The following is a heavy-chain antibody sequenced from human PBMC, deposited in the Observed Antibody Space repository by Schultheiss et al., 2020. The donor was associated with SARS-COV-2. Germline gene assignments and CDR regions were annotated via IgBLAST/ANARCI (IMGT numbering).Heavy chain of an antibody. D-gene: IGHD3-22*01. V-gene: IGHV3-NL1*01. CDR1: GFTFSSYG. CDR3: AKRGPRDSSGNEGFDY. J-gene: IGHJ4*02. CDR2: IYSGGST. Sequence: GGSLRLSCAASGFTFSSYGMHWVRQAPGKGLEWVSVIYSGGSTYYADSVKGRFTISRDNSKNTLYLQMNSLRAEDTAVYYCAKRGPRDSSGNEGFDYWGQGTLVTVSS.